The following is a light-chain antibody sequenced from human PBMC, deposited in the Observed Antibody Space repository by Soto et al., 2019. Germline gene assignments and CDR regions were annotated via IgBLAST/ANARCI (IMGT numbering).Light chain of an antibody. CDR1: SSDVGGYNY. Sequence: QSALTQPASVSGSPGQWITISCTGTSSDVGGYNYVSWYQQHPGKAPKLMIYDVNNRPSGVSSRFSGSKSGNTASLTISGLQTEEEADYYCSSYTSSSTYVFGTGTKLTVL. J-gene: IGLJ1*01. CDR3: SSYTSSSTYV. V-gene: IGLV2-14*01. CDR2: DVN.